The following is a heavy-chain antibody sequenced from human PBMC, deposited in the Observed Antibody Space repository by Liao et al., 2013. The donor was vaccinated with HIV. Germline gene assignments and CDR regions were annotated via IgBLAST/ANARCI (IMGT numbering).Heavy chain of an antibody. CDR1: GGSISSYY. CDR2: IYYSGST. D-gene: IGHD6-19*01. CDR3: AREKGMAVAGKGFQH. V-gene: IGHV4-59*01. J-gene: IGHJ1*01. Sequence: QVQLQESGPGLVKPSETLSLTCTVSGGSISSYYWSWIRQTPGKGLEWIGYIYYSGSTNYNPSLKSRVTISVDTSKNQFSLKLSSVTAADTAVYYCAREKGMAVAGKGFQHWGQGTLVIVSS.